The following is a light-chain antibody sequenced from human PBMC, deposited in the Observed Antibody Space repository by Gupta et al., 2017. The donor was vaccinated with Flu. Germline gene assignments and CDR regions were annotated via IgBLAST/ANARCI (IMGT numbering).Light chain of an antibody. V-gene: IGLV2-14*01. CDR3: SSYTGSSTLERV. J-gene: IGLJ2*01. CDR2: EVS. CDR1: SNDIGRYNY. Sequence: QSALTQPASESGSPGQTITISCTGTSNDIGRYNYVSWYQQHPGKAPKLMIYEVSNRPSGISNRFSGSKFGNTASLTISGLQADDEADYYCSSYTGSSTLERVFGGGTKLSVL.